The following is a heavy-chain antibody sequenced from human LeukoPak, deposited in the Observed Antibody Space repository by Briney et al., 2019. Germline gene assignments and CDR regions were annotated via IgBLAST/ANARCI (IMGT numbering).Heavy chain of an antibody. CDR1: GFTFDDYA. Sequence: PGGPLRLSCAASGFTFDDYAMHWVRQAPGKGLEWVSGISWNSGSIGYADSVKGRFTISRDNAKNSLYLQMNSLRAEDTALYYCAKHSSGGSGSYTFDYWGQGTLVTVSS. J-gene: IGHJ4*02. CDR3: AKHSSGGSGSYTFDY. D-gene: IGHD3-10*01. V-gene: IGHV3-9*01. CDR2: ISWNSGSI.